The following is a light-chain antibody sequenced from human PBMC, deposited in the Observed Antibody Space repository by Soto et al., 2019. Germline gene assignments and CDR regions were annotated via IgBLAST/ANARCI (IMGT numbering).Light chain of an antibody. Sequence: QSALTQPPSASGSPGQSVTISCTGTSSDVGAYNYVSWYQQHPGKAPKLLIYEVTKRPSGVPDRFSGSKSGNTASLTVSGLQAEDEADYYCNSYAGSNNLVFGGGTKL. CDR1: SSDVGAYNY. CDR3: NSYAGSNNLV. V-gene: IGLV2-8*01. J-gene: IGLJ2*01. CDR2: EVT.